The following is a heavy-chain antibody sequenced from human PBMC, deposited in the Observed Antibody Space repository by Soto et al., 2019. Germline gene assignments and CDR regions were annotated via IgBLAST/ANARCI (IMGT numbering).Heavy chain of an antibody. CDR1: GYSFTSYW. D-gene: IGHD1-1*01. J-gene: IGHJ6*02. CDR3: DNWAKPTEGDYYYGMYV. CDR2: IDPSDSYT. Sequence: GESLKISCKGSGYSFTSYWISWVRQMPGKGLEWMGRIDPSDSYTNYSPSFQGHVTISADKSISTAYLQWSSLKASDTAMYYCDNWAKPTEGDYYYGMYVWGQGTTVTV. V-gene: IGHV5-10-1*01.